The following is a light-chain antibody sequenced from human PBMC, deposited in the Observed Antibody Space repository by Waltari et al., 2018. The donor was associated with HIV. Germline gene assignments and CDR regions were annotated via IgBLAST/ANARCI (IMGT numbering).Light chain of an antibody. Sequence: EIVMTQSPVTLSASLGERVTLSCRASQSVGNNFAWYKQRPGQAPGVLIYSVSTRAAGVPGRFSGSGSGTDFTITISSLQSDDYAVYFCQQYEKWPPLTFGGGTKV. CDR2: SVS. CDR1: QSVGNN. V-gene: IGKV3-15*01. J-gene: IGKJ4*01. CDR3: QQYEKWPPLT.